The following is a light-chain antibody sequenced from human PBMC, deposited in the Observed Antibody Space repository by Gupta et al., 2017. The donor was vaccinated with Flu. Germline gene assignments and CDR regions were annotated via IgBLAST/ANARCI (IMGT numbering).Light chain of an antibody. CDR1: QSVSRG. V-gene: IGKV1-5*03. J-gene: IGKJ1*01. CDR2: EAS. Sequence: PSTLSASPGDRVTITCRASQSVSRGLAWYQQKPGKAPKLLIYEASTLEDGVPSRFSGSGSGTEFTLTISSLQPDDFATYYCQHENNVPWAFGQGTKVQIK. CDR3: QHENNVPWA.